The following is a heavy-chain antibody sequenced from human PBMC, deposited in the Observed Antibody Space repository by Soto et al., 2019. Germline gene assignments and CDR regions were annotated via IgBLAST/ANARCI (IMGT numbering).Heavy chain of an antibody. CDR1: GFTFSSYG. CDR3: ERGGESLDVLTGYRTTYCFDY. D-gene: IGHD3-9*01. V-gene: IGHV3-33*01. J-gene: IGHJ4*02. Sequence: QEHLVESGGGVVQPGRSLRLSCVTSGFTFSSYGMHWVRQAPGKGLEWVAVVSFDGSERYYGDSVKGRFTISRDTSKNTLYLQMNSLRAEDTAVYYCERGGESLDVLTGYRTTYCFDYWGQGTLVTVSS. CDR2: VSFDGSER.